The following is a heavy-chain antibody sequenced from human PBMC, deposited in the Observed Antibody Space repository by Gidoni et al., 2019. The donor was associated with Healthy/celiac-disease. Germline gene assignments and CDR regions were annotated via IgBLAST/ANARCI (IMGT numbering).Heavy chain of an antibody. CDR1: GFTFGDYY. Sequence: QVQLVESGGGLVKPGGSLRLSCAASGFTFGDYYMGWIRQAPGKGLEWVSYISSSSSYTNYADSVKGRFTISRDNAKNSLYLQMNSLRAEDTAVYYCARGYCSSTSWYYYYYMDVWGKGTTVTISS. V-gene: IGHV3-11*06. J-gene: IGHJ6*03. CDR2: ISSSSSYT. D-gene: IGHD2-2*01. CDR3: ARGYCSSTSWYYYYYMDV.